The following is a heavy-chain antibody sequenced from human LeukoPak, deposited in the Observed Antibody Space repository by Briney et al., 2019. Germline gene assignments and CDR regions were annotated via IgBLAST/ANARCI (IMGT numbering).Heavy chain of an antibody. CDR2: INGDGTST. V-gene: IGHV3-74*01. D-gene: IGHD2-15*01. CDR1: GFTFSNHW. J-gene: IGHJ3*02. Sequence: GGSLRLSCAASGFTFSNHWLHWVRPAPRKGLVWVSRINGDGTSTIYADSVKGRFTISRDNAKSTVYLQMNSLRAEDTAVYYCARTGSGGDLDIWGQGTMVTVSS. CDR3: ARTGSGGDLDI.